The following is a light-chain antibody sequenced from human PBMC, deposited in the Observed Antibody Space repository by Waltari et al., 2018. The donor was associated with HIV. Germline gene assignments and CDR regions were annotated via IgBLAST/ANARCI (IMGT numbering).Light chain of an antibody. CDR2: AAS. Sequence: EIVLTQSPGTLSLSPGERATLSCRASQSVSISYLAWYQQKPGQAPRLLIYAASSRATGIPDRFSGSGSGTDFTLTMSRLEPEDFAVYYCQQYGSSLLFTVGPGTKVDIK. CDR1: QSVSISY. CDR3: QQYGSSLLFT. V-gene: IGKV3-20*01. J-gene: IGKJ3*01.